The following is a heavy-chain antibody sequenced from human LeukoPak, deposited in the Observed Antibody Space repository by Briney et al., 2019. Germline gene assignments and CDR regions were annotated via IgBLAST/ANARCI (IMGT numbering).Heavy chain of an antibody. D-gene: IGHD3-22*01. V-gene: IGHV3-20*04. CDR2: INWSGGST. CDR1: GFTFDDYG. CDR3: ARASHYSDSSDYPDY. Sequence: GGSLRLSCAASGFTFDDYGMSWVRQAPGKGLELVSGINWSGGSTGYADSVKGRFTISRDNAKNSLYLQMNSLRAEDTALYYCARASHYSDSSDYPDYWGQGTLVTVSS. J-gene: IGHJ4*02.